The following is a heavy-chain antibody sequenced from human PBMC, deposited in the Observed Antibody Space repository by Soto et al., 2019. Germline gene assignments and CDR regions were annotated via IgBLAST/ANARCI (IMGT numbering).Heavy chain of an antibody. Sequence: SETLSLTCTVSGGSINTFYWSWVRQSAGKGLEWIGRIFSSGSTSFNPSLESRVAMSVDTSKNHFSLNLSSVTAADMAVYYCAREGSYSAYNFAHGIQLWSFDFWGQGALVTVSS. J-gene: IGHJ4*02. V-gene: IGHV4-4*07. CDR3: AREGSYSAYNFAHGIQLWSFDF. D-gene: IGHD5-12*01. CDR2: IFSSGST. CDR1: GGSINTFY.